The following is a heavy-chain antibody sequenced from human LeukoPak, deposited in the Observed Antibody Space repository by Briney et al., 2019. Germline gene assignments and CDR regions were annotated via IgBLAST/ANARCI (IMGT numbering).Heavy chain of an antibody. D-gene: IGHD3-10*01. CDR2: INPNSGGT. CDR1: GYTFTGYH. J-gene: IGHJ3*02. CDR3: ARVWAYYYYGSGSIVDDAFDI. Sequence: ASVKVSCKASGYTFTGYHMHWVRQAPGQGLEWMGWINPNSGGTNYAQKFQGRVTMTRDTSISTAYMELSRLRSDDTAVYYCARVWAYYYYGSGSIVDDAFDIWGQGTMVTVSS. V-gene: IGHV1-2*02.